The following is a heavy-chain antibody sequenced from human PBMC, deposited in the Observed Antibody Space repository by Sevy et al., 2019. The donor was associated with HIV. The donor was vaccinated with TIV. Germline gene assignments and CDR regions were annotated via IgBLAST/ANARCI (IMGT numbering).Heavy chain of an antibody. V-gene: IGHV4-38-2*01. J-gene: IGHJ4*02. D-gene: IGHD3-3*01. CDR1: GYSISSGYY. CDR2: IYHSGST. CDR3: ARRGYYDFWSGYIMGGYFDY. Sequence: ETLSLTCAVSGYSISSGYYWGWIRQPPGKGLEWIGSIYHSGSTYYNPSLKSRVTISVDTSKNQFSLKLSSVTAADTAVYYCARRGYYDFWSGYIMGGYFDYWGQGTLVTVSS.